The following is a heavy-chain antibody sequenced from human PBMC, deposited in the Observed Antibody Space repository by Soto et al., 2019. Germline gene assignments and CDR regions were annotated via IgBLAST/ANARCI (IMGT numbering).Heavy chain of an antibody. J-gene: IGHJ3*02. Sequence: GGSLRLSCAASGFTFCSYGMHWVRQAPGKGLEWVAVISYDGSNKYYADPVKGRFTISRDNSKNTLYLQMNSLRAEDTAVYYCAKGANVLRYFIHAFDIWGQGTMVTVSS. CDR1: GFTFCSYG. CDR3: AKGANVLRYFIHAFDI. D-gene: IGHD3-9*01. V-gene: IGHV3-30*18. CDR2: ISYDGSNK.